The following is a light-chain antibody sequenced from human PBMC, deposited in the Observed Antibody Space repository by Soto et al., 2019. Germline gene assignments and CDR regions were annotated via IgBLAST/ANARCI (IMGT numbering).Light chain of an antibody. Sequence: DIQMTQSPSSLSASVGDRVTITCQASQDITNSLNWYQQKPGKAPKVLIYDASILETGVPSRFSGSGSGTYFTFSIRSLQSEDVATYYCQPYDNLPLTFGHGTTVEIE. V-gene: IGKV1-33*01. CDR1: QDITNS. CDR3: QPYDNLPLT. CDR2: DAS. J-gene: IGKJ3*01.